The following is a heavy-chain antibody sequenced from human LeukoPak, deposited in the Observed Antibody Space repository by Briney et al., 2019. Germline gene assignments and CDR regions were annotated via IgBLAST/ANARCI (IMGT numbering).Heavy chain of an antibody. J-gene: IGHJ3*02. CDR2: IYYSGST. CDR1: GGSISSYY. V-gene: IGHV4-59*01. D-gene: IGHD3-22*01. CDR3: ARRRSYVFGTMIGGAFDI. Sequence: SETLSLTCTVSGGSISSYYWSWIRQLPGKGLEWIGYIYYSGSTNYNPSLKSRVTISVDTSKNQFSLKLSSVTAADTAVYYCARRRSYVFGTMIGGAFDIWGQGTMVTVSS.